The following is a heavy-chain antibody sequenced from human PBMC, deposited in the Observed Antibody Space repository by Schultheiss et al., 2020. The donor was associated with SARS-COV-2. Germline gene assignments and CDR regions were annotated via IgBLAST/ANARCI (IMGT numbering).Heavy chain of an antibody. Sequence: GGSLRLSCAASGFTVSSNYMSWVRQAPGKGLEWVSVIYSGGSTYYADSVKGRFTISRDNAKNSLYLQMNSLRAEDTAVYYCAKEGQYCSSTSCSTWGNWFDPWGQGTLVTVSS. D-gene: IGHD2-2*01. CDR3: AKEGQYCSSTSCSTWGNWFDP. V-gene: IGHV3-53*05. CDR2: IYSGGST. CDR1: GFTVSSNY. J-gene: IGHJ5*02.